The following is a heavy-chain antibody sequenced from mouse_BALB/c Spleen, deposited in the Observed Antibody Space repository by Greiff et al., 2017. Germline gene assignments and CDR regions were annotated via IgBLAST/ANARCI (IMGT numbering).Heavy chain of an antibody. CDR3: ARVGY. J-gene: IGHJ4*01. CDR2: INSNGGST. CDR1: GFTFSSYG. V-gene: IGHV5-6-3*01. Sequence: EVQGVESGGGLVQPGGSLKLSCAASGFTFSSYGMSWVRQTPDKRLELVATINSNGGSTYYPDSVKGRFTISRDNAKNTLYLQMSSLKSEDTAMYYCARVGYWGQGTSVTVSS.